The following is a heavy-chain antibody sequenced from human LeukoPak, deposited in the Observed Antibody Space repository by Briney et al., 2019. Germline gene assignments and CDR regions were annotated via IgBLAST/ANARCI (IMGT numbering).Heavy chain of an antibody. CDR1: GFIFSSFG. V-gene: IGHV3-30*02. Sequence: GGSLRLSCATSGFIFSSFGMHWVRQAPGKGLEWVAFIQDDESNKFYADSVKGRFAISRDNSKNTLFLQMNSLRPEDTALYYCAKQMVERPHYYYMDVWGKGTTVTVSS. D-gene: IGHD2-15*01. J-gene: IGHJ6*03. CDR3: AKQMVERPHYYYMDV. CDR2: IQDDESNK.